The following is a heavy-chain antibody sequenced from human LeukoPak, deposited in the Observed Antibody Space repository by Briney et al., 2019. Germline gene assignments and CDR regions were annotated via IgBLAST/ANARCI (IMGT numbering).Heavy chain of an antibody. D-gene: IGHD4-23*01. CDR2: TYYRSKWYN. CDR3: ARDLGSDGGTFIASMAY. V-gene: IGHV6-1*01. J-gene: IGHJ4*02. CDR1: GDSVSSNTAA. Sequence: SQTLSLTCAISGDSVSSNTAAWNWIRQSPSRGLEWPGRTYYRSKWYNNYAVSVKSRITINPDTSKNQFSLQLNSVTPEDTAVYYCARDLGSDGGTFIASMAYWGQGTLVIVSP.